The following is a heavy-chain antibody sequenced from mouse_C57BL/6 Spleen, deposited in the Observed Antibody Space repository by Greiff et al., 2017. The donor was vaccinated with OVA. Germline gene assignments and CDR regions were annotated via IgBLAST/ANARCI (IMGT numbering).Heavy chain of an antibody. D-gene: IGHD2-1*01. Sequence: EVKLVESEGGLVQPGSSMKLSCTASGFTFSDYYMAWVRQVPEKGLEWVANINYDGSSTYYLDSLKSRFIISRDNAKNILYLQMSSLKSEDTATYYCARGNYYGNYGLDYWGQGTTLTVSS. V-gene: IGHV5-16*01. J-gene: IGHJ2*01. CDR3: ARGNYYGNYGLDY. CDR1: GFTFSDYY. CDR2: INYDGSST.